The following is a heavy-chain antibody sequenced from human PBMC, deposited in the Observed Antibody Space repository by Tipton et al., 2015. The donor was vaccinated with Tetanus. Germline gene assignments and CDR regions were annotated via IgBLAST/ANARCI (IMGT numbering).Heavy chain of an antibody. CDR3: ARDHRLSASYAGWFDP. Sequence: TLSLTCTVSGGSISSNVYYWAWIRQPPGKGPQWIGNVYSSGSTYYNPSLKGRVTISVDTSTTQFSLRLNSVTAADTAIYYCARDHRLSASYAGWFDPWGQGTLVTVSS. CDR1: GGSISSNVYY. CDR2: VYSSGST. J-gene: IGHJ5*02. D-gene: IGHD1-26*01. V-gene: IGHV4-39*07.